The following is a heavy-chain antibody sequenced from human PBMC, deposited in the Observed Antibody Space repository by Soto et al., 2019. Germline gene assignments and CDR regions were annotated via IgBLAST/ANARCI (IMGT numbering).Heavy chain of an antibody. CDR3: AKDRRGAYCSGGICYSPGY. Sequence: EVQLWESGGGLVQPGGSLRLSCAVSGFTFSSHVMSWVRQAPGKGLEWVSAISGTGGTYYADSGKGRFTISRDNSKNALYLQMNNLRDEDTAVYYCAKDRRGAYCSGGICYSPGYWGQGTLVIVSS. V-gene: IGHV3-23*01. CDR2: ISGTGGT. D-gene: IGHD2-15*01. CDR1: GFTFSSHV. J-gene: IGHJ4*02.